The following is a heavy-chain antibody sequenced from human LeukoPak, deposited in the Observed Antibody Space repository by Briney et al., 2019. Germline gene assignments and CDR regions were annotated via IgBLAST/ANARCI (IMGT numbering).Heavy chain of an antibody. V-gene: IGHV3-9*01. CDR3: AKEGGPYDMTYNWFDP. D-gene: IGHD3-9*01. CDR1: GFTFDDYA. CDR2: ISWNSGSI. J-gene: IGHJ5*02. Sequence: PGGSLRLSCAASGFTFDDYAMHWVRQAPGKGLEWVSGISWNSGSIGYADSVKGRFTISRDNAKNSLYLQMNSLRAEDTALYYCAKEGGPYDMTYNWFDPWGRGTLVTVSS.